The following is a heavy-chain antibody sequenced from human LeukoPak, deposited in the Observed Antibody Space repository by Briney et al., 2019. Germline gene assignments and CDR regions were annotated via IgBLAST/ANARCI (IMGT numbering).Heavy chain of an antibody. V-gene: IGHV3-30*18. D-gene: IGHD3-10*01. CDR3: AKDRISMVRSSDIDN. CDR2: ITYDDFYK. CDR1: GFTFRSYG. Sequence: GGSLRLSCAASGFTFRSYGMHWVRQAPGKGLEWVALITYDDFYKYYGDSVKGRFTISRDNSKNTLYLQMNSLRPEGTAVYYCAKDRISMVRSSDIDNWGQGTLVTVSS. J-gene: IGHJ4*02.